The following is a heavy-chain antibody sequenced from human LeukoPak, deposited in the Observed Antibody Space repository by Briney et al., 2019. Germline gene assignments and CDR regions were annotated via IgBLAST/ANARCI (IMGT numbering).Heavy chain of an antibody. CDR3: ARKFGGSGYYFDY. Sequence: ASVNVSCKASGYTFIDYYIQWVRQAPGQGLEWMGTINPRGGSTRHAQRFQGRVTMTRDTSTSTLYMELSSLTSEDTAVYYCARKFGGSGYYFDYWGQGTLVTVSS. D-gene: IGHD2-15*01. V-gene: IGHV1-46*01. J-gene: IGHJ4*02. CDR2: INPRGGST. CDR1: GYTFIDYY.